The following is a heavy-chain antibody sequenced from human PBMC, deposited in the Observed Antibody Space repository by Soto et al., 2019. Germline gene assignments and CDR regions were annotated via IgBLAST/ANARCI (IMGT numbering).Heavy chain of an antibody. CDR1: GGSVSSGSYY. D-gene: IGHD3-10*01. CDR2: IYYSGST. Sequence: SETLSLTCTVSGGSVSSGSYYWSWIRQPPGKGLEWIGYIYYSGSTNYNPSLKSRVTISVDTSKNQFSLKLSSVTAADTAVYYCAREGARITMVRGVIILDWFAPWGQGTLVTVSS. CDR3: AREGARITMVRGVIILDWFAP. V-gene: IGHV4-61*01. J-gene: IGHJ5*02.